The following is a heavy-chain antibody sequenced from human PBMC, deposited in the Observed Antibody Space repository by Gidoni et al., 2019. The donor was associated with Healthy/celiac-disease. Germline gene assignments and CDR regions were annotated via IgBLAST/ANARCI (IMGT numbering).Heavy chain of an antibody. CDR3: ARATYYDYIWGSYRLGRAFDI. CDR2: INHSGST. D-gene: IGHD3-16*02. J-gene: IGHJ3*02. CDR1: GRSFSGYY. Sequence: QVQLQQWGAGLLTPSETLSLTCAVYGRSFSGYYWSWIRQPPGKGLEWIGEINHSGSTNYNPSLKSRVTISVDTSKNQFSLKLSSVTAADTAVYYCARATYYDYIWGSYRLGRAFDIWGQGTMVTVSS. V-gene: IGHV4-34*01.